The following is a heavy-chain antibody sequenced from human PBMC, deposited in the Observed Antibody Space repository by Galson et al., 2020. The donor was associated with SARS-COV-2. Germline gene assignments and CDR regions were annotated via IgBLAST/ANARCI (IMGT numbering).Heavy chain of an antibody. CDR1: GYTFTSYG. J-gene: IGHJ3*02. CDR3: ARNYDFWSGYRYDGAFDI. Sequence: GESLKISCKASGYTFTSYGISWVRQAPGQGLEWMGWISAYNGNTNYAQKLQGRVTMTTDTSTSTAYMELRSLRSDDTAVYYCARNYDFWSGYRYDGAFDIWGQGTMVTGSS. D-gene: IGHD3-3*01. CDR2: ISAYNGNT. V-gene: IGHV1-18*01.